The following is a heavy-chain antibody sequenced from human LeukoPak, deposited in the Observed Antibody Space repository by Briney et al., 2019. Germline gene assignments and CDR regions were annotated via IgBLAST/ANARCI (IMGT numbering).Heavy chain of an antibody. Sequence: GGSLRLSCAASGFTFDDYAMHWVRQAPGKGLEWVSGISWNSGSIGYADSVKGRFTTSRDNAKNSLYLQMNSLRAEDTAVYYCAKSVTADPWGQGTLVTVSS. J-gene: IGHJ5*02. CDR2: ISWNSGSI. D-gene: IGHD4-23*01. CDR3: AKSVTADP. CDR1: GFTFDDYA. V-gene: IGHV3-9*01.